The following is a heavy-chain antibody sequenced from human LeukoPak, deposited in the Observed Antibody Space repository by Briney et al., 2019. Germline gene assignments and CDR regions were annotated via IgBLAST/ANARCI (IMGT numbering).Heavy chain of an antibody. J-gene: IGHJ4*02. Sequence: SETLSLTCAVYGGSFSDYFWSWMRQPPGKGLEWIGEINHSGSTSHNPSLKSRVTVSVDTSKKQFSLKLRYVTAADTAVYYCARNDAAARLFDYWGQGTLVTVSS. CDR3: ARNDAAARLFDY. V-gene: IGHV4-34*01. D-gene: IGHD6-13*01. CDR1: GGSFSDYF. CDR2: INHSGST.